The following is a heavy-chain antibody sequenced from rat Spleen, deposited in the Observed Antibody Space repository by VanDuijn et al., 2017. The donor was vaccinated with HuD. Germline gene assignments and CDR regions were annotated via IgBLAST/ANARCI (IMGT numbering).Heavy chain of an antibody. V-gene: IGHV5S13*01. Sequence: EMQLVESGGGLVQPGRSMKLSCAASGFTFSNYDMAWVRQAPKKGLEWVAYISTGGDNTFYRDSVKGRFTISRDNAKNTHYLQMDSLRSEDTATYYCTRGYVMDAWGQGASVTVSS. J-gene: IGHJ4*01. CDR2: ISTGGDNT. CDR3: TRGYVMDA. CDR1: GFTFSNYD.